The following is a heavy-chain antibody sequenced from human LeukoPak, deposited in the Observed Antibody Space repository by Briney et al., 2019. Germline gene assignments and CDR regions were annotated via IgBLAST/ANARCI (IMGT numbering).Heavy chain of an antibody. CDR2: INGDGRNI. D-gene: IGHD3-9*01. V-gene: IGHV3-74*01. J-gene: IGHJ6*02. Sequence: GGSLRLSCVASGFTFSSYWMHWVRQDPREGLVWVSRINGDGRNINYADSVRGRFTISRDNAKNTLYLQMNTLRVEDTAVYYCTRDLMDYDVSTGLHHYYMDVWGQGTTVTVSS. CDR1: GFTFSSYW. CDR3: TRDLMDYDVSTGLHHYYMDV.